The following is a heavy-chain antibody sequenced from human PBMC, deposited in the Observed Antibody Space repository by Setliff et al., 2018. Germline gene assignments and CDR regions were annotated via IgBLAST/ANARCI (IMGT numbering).Heavy chain of an antibody. J-gene: IGHJ3*02. CDR3: ARKGISALSGAFDM. CDR2: IYHSGST. CDR1: GYSISSGYY. Sequence: SETLSLTCAVSGYSISSGYYWGWIRQPPGKGLEWIGSIYHSGSTYYNPSLKSRVTISVAKSKNQFSLKLSSVTAADTAVYYCARKGISALSGAFDMWGQGTMVTVSS. V-gene: IGHV4-38-2*01. D-gene: IGHD1-26*01.